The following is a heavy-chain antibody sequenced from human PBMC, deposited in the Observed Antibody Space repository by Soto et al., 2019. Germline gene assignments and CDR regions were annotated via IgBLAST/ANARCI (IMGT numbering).Heavy chain of an antibody. CDR3: ARDRSLAVAGMGNWFDP. Sequence: QVQLVESGGGVVQPGRSLRLSCAASGFTFSSYAMHWVRQAPGKGLEWVAVISYDGSNKYYADSVKGRFTISRDNSKNTLYLQMNSLRDEDTAVYYCARDRSLAVAGMGNWFDPWGQGTLVTVSS. V-gene: IGHV3-30-3*01. J-gene: IGHJ5*02. CDR2: ISYDGSNK. CDR1: GFTFSSYA. D-gene: IGHD6-19*01.